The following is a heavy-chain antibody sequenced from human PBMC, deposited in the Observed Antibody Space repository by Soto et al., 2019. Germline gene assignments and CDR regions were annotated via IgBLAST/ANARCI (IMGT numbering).Heavy chain of an antibody. CDR2: IIPIFGTA. CDR1: GGTFSSYA. D-gene: IGHD2-21*02. Sequence: QVQLVQSGAEVKKPGSSVKVSCTASGGTFSSYAISWVRQAPGQGLEWMGGIIPIFGTANYAQKFQGRVTITADESTSTAYMELSSLRSEDTAVYYCARDIRGPYCGGDCYWFDPWGQGTLVTVSS. V-gene: IGHV1-69*01. CDR3: ARDIRGPYCGGDCYWFDP. J-gene: IGHJ5*02.